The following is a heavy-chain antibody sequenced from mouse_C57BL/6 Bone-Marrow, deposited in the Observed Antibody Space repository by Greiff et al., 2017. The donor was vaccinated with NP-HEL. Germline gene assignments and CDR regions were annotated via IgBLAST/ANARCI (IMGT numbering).Heavy chain of an antibody. CDR3: ARRGANWYYAMDY. J-gene: IGHJ4*01. V-gene: IGHV1-81*01. CDR2: IYPRSGNT. Sequence: VQLQQSGAELARPGASVKLSCKASGYTFTSYGISWVKQRTGQGLEWIGEIYPRSGNTYYNEKVKGKATLTADKSSSTAYMELRSLTSEDSAVYFCARRGANWYYAMDYWGQGTSVTVSS. CDR1: GYTFTSYG. D-gene: IGHD4-1*01.